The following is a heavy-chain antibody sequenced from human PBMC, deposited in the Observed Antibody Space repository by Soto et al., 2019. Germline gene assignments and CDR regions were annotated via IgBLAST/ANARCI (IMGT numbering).Heavy chain of an antibody. J-gene: IGHJ6*02. V-gene: IGHV3-33*01. Sequence: GGSLRLSCAASGFTFSSYGMHWVRQAPGKGLEWVAVIWYDGSNKYYADSVKGRFTISRDNSKNTLYLQMNSLRAEDTAVYYCARVKIVGATSYYGMDVWGQGTTVTVSS. CDR3: ARVKIVGATSYYGMDV. D-gene: IGHD1-26*01. CDR1: GFTFSSYG. CDR2: IWYDGSNK.